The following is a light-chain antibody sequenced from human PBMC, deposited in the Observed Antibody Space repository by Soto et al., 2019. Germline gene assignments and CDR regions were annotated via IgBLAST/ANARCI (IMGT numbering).Light chain of an antibody. CDR2: LEGSGSY. J-gene: IGLJ2*01. CDR1: SGHSSYI. V-gene: IGLV4-60*03. CDR3: ETWDSNTRV. Sequence: QAVVTQSSSASASLGSSVKLTCTLRSGHSSYIIAWHQQQPGKAPRYLMKLEGSGSYNKGSGVPDRFSGSSSGPDRYLTISNLQSEDEADYYCETWDSNTRVFGGGTKLTVL.